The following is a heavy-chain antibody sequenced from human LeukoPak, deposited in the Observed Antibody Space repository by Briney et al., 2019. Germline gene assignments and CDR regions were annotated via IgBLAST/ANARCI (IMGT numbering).Heavy chain of an antibody. Sequence: GGSLRLSCAASGFTVSDNYMSWVRQAPGKGLEWVSAISGSGGSTYYADSVKGRFTISRDNSKNTLYLQMNSLRAEDTAVYYCAKLDCSSTSCYRDAFDIWGQGTMVTVSS. CDR2: ISGSGGST. J-gene: IGHJ3*02. D-gene: IGHD2-2*01. V-gene: IGHV3-23*01. CDR3: AKLDCSSTSCYRDAFDI. CDR1: GFTVSDNY.